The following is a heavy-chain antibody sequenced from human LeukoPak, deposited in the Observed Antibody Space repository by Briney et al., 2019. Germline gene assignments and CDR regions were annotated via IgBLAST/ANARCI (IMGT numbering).Heavy chain of an antibody. Sequence: SETLSLTCTVSRYSISSGYYWGWIRQPPGKGLEWIGSIYHSGSTYYNPSLKSRDTISVDTSKNQFSLKLRSVTAADTAVYYCARDNVLLWFGELSTLGIFDYWGQGTLVTVSS. CDR1: RYSISSGYY. V-gene: IGHV4-38-2*02. D-gene: IGHD3-10*01. J-gene: IGHJ4*02. CDR2: IYHSGST. CDR3: ARDNVLLWFGELSTLGIFDY.